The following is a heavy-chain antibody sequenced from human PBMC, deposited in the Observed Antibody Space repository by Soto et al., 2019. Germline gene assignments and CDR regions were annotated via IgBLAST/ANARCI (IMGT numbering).Heavy chain of an antibody. CDR1: GGSFSGYY. CDR3: AREKPPRIAARGRYYFDY. D-gene: IGHD6-6*01. V-gene: IGHV4-34*01. Sequence: SETLSLTCAVYGGSFSGYYWSWIRQPPGKGLEWIGEINHSGSTNYNPSLKSRVTISVDTSKNQFSPKLSSVTAADTAVYYCAREKPPRIAARGRYYFDYWGQGTLVTVSS. CDR2: INHSGST. J-gene: IGHJ4*02.